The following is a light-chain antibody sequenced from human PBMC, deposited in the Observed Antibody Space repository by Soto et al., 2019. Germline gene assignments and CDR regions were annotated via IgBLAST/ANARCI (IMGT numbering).Light chain of an antibody. Sequence: EIVMTQSPATLSVSPMEIATLSFSASQSVSSNLAWYQQKPGQAPRLLIYGASTRATGIPARFSGSGSGTEFTLTISSLQSEDFAVYYCQQYNNWPPWTFGQGTKVDI. CDR2: GAS. CDR1: QSVSSN. CDR3: QQYNNWPPWT. J-gene: IGKJ1*01. V-gene: IGKV3-15*01.